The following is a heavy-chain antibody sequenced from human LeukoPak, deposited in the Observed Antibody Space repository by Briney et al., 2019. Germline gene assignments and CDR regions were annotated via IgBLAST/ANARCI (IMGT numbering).Heavy chain of an antibody. CDR2: INPSGGST. CDR3: ARDLVVNNYYYGMDV. D-gene: IGHD2-15*01. J-gene: IGHJ6*02. Sequence: PWGPVKVSCKASGYTFTSYYMHWVRQAPGQGLEWMGIINPSGGSTSYAQKLQGRVTMTTDTSTSTAYMELRSLRSDDTAVYYCARDLVVNNYYYGMDVWGQGTTVTVSS. V-gene: IGHV1-46*01. CDR1: GYTFTSYY.